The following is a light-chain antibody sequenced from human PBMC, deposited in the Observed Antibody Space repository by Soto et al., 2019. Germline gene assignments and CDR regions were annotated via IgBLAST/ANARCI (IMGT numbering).Light chain of an antibody. CDR3: QQYDNLPIT. Sequence: DIQRTQSPSSLSASVGDRVTITCQASQDISNYLNWYQQKPGKAPKLLIYDASNLETGVPSRFSGSGSGTDFTFTFSSLQPEDIATYYCQQYDNLPITFGGGTKVEIK. V-gene: IGKV1-33*01. J-gene: IGKJ4*01. CDR1: QDISNY. CDR2: DAS.